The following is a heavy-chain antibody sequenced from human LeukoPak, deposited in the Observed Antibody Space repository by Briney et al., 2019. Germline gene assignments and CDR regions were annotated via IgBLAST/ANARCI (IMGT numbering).Heavy chain of an antibody. D-gene: IGHD6-19*01. CDR1: GYTFTSYG. Sequence: ALVKVSCKASGYTFTSYGISWVRQAPGQGLEWMGWISAYNGNTNYAQKLQGRVTMTTDTSTSTAYMELRSLRSDDTAVYYCARTGYSSGWQPGYWYFDLWGRGTLVTVSS. J-gene: IGHJ2*01. V-gene: IGHV1-18*01. CDR3: ARTGYSSGWQPGYWYFDL. CDR2: ISAYNGNT.